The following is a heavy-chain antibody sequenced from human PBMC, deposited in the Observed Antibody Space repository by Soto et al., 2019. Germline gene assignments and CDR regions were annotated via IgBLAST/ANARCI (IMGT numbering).Heavy chain of an antibody. V-gene: IGHV3-30-3*01. CDR3: ARDGGAY. J-gene: IGHJ4*02. D-gene: IGHD3-16*01. Sequence: QVKLVESGGGVVQPGRALRLSCAASGFTFSSYAMHWVRRAPGKGLASMAGISYDGSNKYYADSVKGRFTISRDNSKNTLYLQRNSLRAEDTALYYCARDGGAYWGQGTLVIVSS. CDR1: GFTFSSYA. CDR2: ISYDGSNK.